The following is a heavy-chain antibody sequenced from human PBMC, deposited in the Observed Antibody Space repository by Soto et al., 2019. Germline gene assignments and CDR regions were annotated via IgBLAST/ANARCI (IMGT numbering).Heavy chain of an antibody. D-gene: IGHD4-17*01. J-gene: IGHJ4*02. CDR1: GFTFSSYE. V-gene: IGHV3-48*03. CDR2: ISSSGSIM. CDR3: ARDPDLYGDYTFDY. Sequence: PGGSLRLSCAASGFTFSSYEMNWVRQAPGKGLEWVSYISSSGSIMYYADSVKGRFTISRDNAKKSLYLQMNNLRAEDTAVYYCARDPDLYGDYTFDYWGQGTLVTVSS.